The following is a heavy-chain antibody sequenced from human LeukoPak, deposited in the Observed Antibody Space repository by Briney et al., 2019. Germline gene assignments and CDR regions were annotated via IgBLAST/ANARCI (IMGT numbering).Heavy chain of an antibody. D-gene: IGHD3-10*01. J-gene: IGHJ3*02. CDR2: INQDGSEK. V-gene: IGHV3-7*01. CDR1: GLTFSSYW. CDR3: ARWSYWAFDI. Sequence: GGSLRLSCVASGLTFSSYWMSWVRQAPGKGLEWVANINQDGSEKYYVDSVKGRFTISRDNTKNSLYLQMNSLRVEDTAVHYCARWSYWAFDIWGQGTMVTVSS.